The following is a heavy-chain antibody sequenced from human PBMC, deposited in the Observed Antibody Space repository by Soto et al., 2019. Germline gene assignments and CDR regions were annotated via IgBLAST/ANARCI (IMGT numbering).Heavy chain of an antibody. CDR3: AREVSSFGSNHFDS. V-gene: IGHV4-59*01. Sequence: QVQLQESGPGLIKPSETLSVTCSVSGTSIRGYYWTWIRQPPGKGLEWIGYSYYTGTTKYNPSLKSRVTISVDTSKNQFSLRLNSVTAADTAVYYCAREVSSFGSNHFDSWGQGALVTVSS. J-gene: IGHJ4*02. CDR2: SYYTGTT. D-gene: IGHD3-10*01. CDR1: GTSIRGYY.